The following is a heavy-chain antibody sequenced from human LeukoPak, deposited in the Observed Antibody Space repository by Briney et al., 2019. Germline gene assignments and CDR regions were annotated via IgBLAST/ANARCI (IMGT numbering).Heavy chain of an antibody. CDR2: IYYSGST. CDR1: GGSISSGDYY. D-gene: IGHD3-9*01. V-gene: IGHV4-30-4*01. J-gene: IGHJ4*02. CDR3: ARGGSPDFDWLLFHY. Sequence: SETLSLTCTVSGGSISSGDYYWSWIRQPPGKGLEWIGYIYYSGSTYHNPSLKSRVTMSVDTSKNQFSLKLSSVTAADTAVYYCARGGSPDFDWLLFHYWGQGTLVTVSS.